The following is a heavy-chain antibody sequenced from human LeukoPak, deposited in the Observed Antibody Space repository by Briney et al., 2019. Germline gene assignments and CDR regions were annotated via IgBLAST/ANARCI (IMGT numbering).Heavy chain of an antibody. CDR3: ARDRRSSSSNSILFDY. V-gene: IGHV1-18*01. J-gene: IGHJ4*02. CDR2: IGAYNGNT. D-gene: IGHD6-6*01. Sequence: ASVKGSCKASGYTVTNYGVSWVRQAPGQGLEWMGWIGAYNGNTNYAQKLQGRVTMTTDTSTSTAYMELRSLRSDDTSVYYCARDRRSSSSNSILFDYWGQGTVVTVSS. CDR1: GYTVTNYG.